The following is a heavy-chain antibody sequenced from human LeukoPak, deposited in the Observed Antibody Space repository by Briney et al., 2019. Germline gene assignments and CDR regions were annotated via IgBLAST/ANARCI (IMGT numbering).Heavy chain of an antibody. CDR3: ARAYSGYEAFDY. CDR1: GYTFTGYY. Sequence: GASVTVSCKASGYTFTGYYIHWVRQAPGQGLEWMGWINPNSGDTNYAQKFQGRVTMTRDTSITYMELSRLRSDDTAVYYCARAYSGYEAFDYWGQGTLVTVSS. V-gene: IGHV1-2*02. D-gene: IGHD5-12*01. J-gene: IGHJ4*02. CDR2: INPNSGDT.